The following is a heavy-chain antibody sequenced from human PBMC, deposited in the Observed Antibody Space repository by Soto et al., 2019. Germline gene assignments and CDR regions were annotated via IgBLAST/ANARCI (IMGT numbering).Heavy chain of an antibody. Sequence: ASVTVSCKASRYTFTAYYIHWVRPAPGQGLEWMGWINPNSGGTNYAQKFQGWVTMTRDTSISTAYMEVTRLRSGDTAVYYCARGMSGSSWFYFYAMDVWGQGTTVTVSS. CDR1: RYTFTAYY. V-gene: IGHV1-2*04. CDR3: ARGMSGSSWFYFYAMDV. CDR2: INPNSGGT. D-gene: IGHD6-13*01. J-gene: IGHJ6*02.